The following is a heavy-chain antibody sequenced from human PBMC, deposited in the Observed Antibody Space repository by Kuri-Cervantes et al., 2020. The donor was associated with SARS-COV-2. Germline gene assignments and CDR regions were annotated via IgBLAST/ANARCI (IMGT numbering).Heavy chain of an antibody. J-gene: IGHJ4*02. CDR2: ISGIGGST. V-gene: IGHV3-23*01. CDR1: GFTFSSYA. Sequence: GGSLRLSCAASGFTFSSYAMSWVRQAPGKGLEWVSAISGIGGSTYYADSVKGRFTISRDNSKNTLYLQMNSLRAEDTAVYYCAKSRWQQLSWLDYWGQGTLVTVSS. CDR3: AKSRWQQLSWLDY. D-gene: IGHD6-13*01.